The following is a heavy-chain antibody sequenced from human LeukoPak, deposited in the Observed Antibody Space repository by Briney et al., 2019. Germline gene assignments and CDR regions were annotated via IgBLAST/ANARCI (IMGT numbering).Heavy chain of an antibody. CDR2: ISSSSSTI. CDR3: ARDVKVDQVVTYDY. V-gene: IGHV3-48*04. J-gene: IGHJ4*02. CDR1: GFTFSSYS. Sequence: GGSLRLSCAASGFTFSSYSMNWVRQAPGKGLEWVSYISSSSSTIYYADSVKGRFTISRDNAKNSLYLQMNSLRAEDTAVYYCARDVKVDQVVTYDYWGQGTLVTVSS. D-gene: IGHD3-22*01.